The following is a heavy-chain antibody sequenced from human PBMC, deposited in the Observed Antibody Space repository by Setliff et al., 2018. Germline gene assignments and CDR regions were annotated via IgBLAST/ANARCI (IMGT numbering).Heavy chain of an antibody. CDR3: ARVPSPRYDILTGYVPMGAFDI. CDR2: IIPIFGTE. J-gene: IGHJ3*02. V-gene: IGHV1-69*06. CDR1: GGTFSSYA. Sequence: GASVKVSCKASGGTFSSYAISWVRQAPGQGLEWMGGIIPIFGTENYAQKFQGRVTITADKSTSTAYMELSSLRSEDTAVYSCARVPSPRYDILTGYVPMGAFDIWGQGTMVTVSS. D-gene: IGHD3-9*01.